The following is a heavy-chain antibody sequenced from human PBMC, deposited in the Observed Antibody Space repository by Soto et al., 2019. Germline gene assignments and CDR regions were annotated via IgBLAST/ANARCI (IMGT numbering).Heavy chain of an antibody. CDR1: GGTFSSYA. D-gene: IGHD2-2*02. CDR2: IIPIFGTA. J-gene: IGHJ6*02. Sequence: QVQLVQSGAEVKKPGSSVKVSCKASGGTFSSYAISWVRQAPGQGLEWMGGIIPIFGTANYAQKFQGRVTITADKSTSTAYMELSSLRSEDTAVYYCARSHPHIVVVPAAIDCMDVWGQGTTVTVSS. CDR3: ARSHPHIVVVPAAIDCMDV. V-gene: IGHV1-69*06.